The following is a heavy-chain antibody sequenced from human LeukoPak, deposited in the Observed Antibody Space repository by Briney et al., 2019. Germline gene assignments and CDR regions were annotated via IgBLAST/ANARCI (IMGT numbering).Heavy chain of an antibody. CDR3: AKLDYYDTH. D-gene: IGHD3-22*01. V-gene: IGHV3-23*01. J-gene: IGHJ4*02. CDR2: ITGSSAST. Sequence: GGSLRLSCAASGFTFSSYAMSWVRQAPGKGLEWVSSITGSSASTYYADSVKGRFTISGDNSKNTLYLQMNSLRAEDTAVYFCAKLDYYDTHWGQGTPVTVSS. CDR1: GFTFSSYA.